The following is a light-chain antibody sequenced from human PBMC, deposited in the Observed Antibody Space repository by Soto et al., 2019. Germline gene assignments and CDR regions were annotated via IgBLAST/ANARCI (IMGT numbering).Light chain of an antibody. Sequence: EIVMTQSPASLPVTPGEPASISCRSSQRLLHSNGYHFLDWYLQKPGQSPQLLIYLGSYRASGVPDRVSGSGADTDFTLEISRVEAEDVGVYYCMQALQTPYTFGQGTKLEIK. CDR3: MQALQTPYT. CDR1: QRLLHSNGYHF. J-gene: IGKJ2*01. V-gene: IGKV2-28*01. CDR2: LGS.